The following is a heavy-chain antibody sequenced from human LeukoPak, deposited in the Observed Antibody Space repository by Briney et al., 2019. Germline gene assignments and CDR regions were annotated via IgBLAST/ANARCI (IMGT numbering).Heavy chain of an antibody. CDR1: GFTFDDYG. CDR2: INWNGGST. J-gene: IGHJ3*02. CDR3: ARACCGGDCCHDAFDI. D-gene: IGHD2-21*02. Sequence: GGSLRLSCAASGFTFDDYGMSWVRQAPGKGLEWVSGINWNGGSTGYADSVKGRFTISRDNAKNSLYLQMNSLRAEDTALYHCARACCGGDCCHDAFDIWGQGTMVTVSS. V-gene: IGHV3-20*01.